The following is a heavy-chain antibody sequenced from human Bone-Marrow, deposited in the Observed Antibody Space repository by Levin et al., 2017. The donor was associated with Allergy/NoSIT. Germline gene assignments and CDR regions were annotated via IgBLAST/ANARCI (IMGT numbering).Heavy chain of an antibody. Sequence: GESLKISCKASGYSFGNYWIGWVRQMPGKGLEWMGIIYAGDSDTRYNPSFQGQVTISVDKSIRTAYLQWGSLKASDTAIYYGARPAYTGDLWHFDLWGRGTQVTVAS. D-gene: IGHD7-27*01. V-gene: IGHV5-51*01. CDR3: ARPAYTGDLWHFDL. CDR2: IYAGDSDT. J-gene: IGHJ2*01. CDR1: GYSFGNYW.